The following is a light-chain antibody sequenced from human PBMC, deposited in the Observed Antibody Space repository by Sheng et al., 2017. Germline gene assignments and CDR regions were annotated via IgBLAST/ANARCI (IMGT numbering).Light chain of an antibody. V-gene: IGLV3-21*02. Sequence: SYVLTQPPSVSVAPGQTAKIACGGNNIGSKSVHWYQQKPGQAPVLVVYDDYDRPSGIPERFSGSNSGNTATLTITRVEAGDEADYYCQVWDSRGDSYVFGTGTQVTVL. CDR2: DDY. CDR1: NIGSKS. J-gene: IGLJ1*01. CDR3: QVWDSRGDSYV.